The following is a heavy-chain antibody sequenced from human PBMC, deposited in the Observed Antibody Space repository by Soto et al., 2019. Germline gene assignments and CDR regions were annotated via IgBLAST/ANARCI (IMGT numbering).Heavy chain of an antibody. V-gene: IGHV1-3*01. Sequence: ASVKVSCKASGYTFTSYAMHWVRQAPGQRLEWMGWINAGNGNTKYSQKFQGRVTITRDTSASTAYMELSSLRSEDTAVYYCAVSPRGWLSSFDIWGQGTMVTVSS. D-gene: IGHD3-22*01. CDR2: INAGNGNT. CDR1: GYTFTSYA. J-gene: IGHJ3*02. CDR3: AVSPRGWLSSFDI.